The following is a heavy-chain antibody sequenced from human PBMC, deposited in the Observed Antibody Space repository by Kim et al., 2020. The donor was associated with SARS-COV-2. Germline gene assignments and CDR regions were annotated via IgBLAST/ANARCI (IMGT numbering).Heavy chain of an antibody. J-gene: IGHJ4*02. Sequence: SETLSLTCSVSGDSISNPNYHWGWVRQPPGKGLEWIGSVYYLGGTQYKSSLKSRLIISIDTSKNQYFLNLTSVTAADTARYFCARKSDGYDYWGQGILV. CDR3: ARKSDGYDY. CDR2: VYYLGGT. CDR1: GDSISNPNYH. V-gene: IGHV4-39*07. D-gene: IGHD5-12*01.